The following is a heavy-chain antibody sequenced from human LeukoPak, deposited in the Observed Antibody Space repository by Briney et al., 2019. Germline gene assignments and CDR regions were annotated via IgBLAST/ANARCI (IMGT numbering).Heavy chain of an antibody. V-gene: IGHV1-69*13. CDR2: IIPIFGTA. CDR1: GGTLSSYA. J-gene: IGHJ5*02. D-gene: IGHD2-2*01. CDR3: ARGPPYCISTSCYSHWFDP. Sequence: SVNVSCKASGGTLSSYAISCVRQAPGQGLEWMGGIIPIFGTANYAQKFQCRVTITADESTSTAYTELSSPISEDPAVHYCARGPPYCISTSCYSHWFDPWGQGTLVTVSS.